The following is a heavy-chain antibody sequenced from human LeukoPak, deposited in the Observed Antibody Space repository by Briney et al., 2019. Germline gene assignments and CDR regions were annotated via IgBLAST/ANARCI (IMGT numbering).Heavy chain of an antibody. CDR2: ISSDGTTE. V-gene: IGHV3-30-3*01. Sequence: GGSLRLSCAGSGFTFASYAVHWVRQAPGKRLEWVAFISSDGTTEHYRDSVKGRFTLSRDNSKNTVSLQMNSVGTEDTAVYYCARGRDSGSFIIDYWGQGTLVTVSS. J-gene: IGHJ4*02. CDR1: GFTFASYA. D-gene: IGHD3-10*01. CDR3: ARGRDSGSFIIDY.